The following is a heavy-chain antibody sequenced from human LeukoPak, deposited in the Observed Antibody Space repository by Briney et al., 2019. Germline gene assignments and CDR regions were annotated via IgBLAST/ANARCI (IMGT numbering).Heavy chain of an antibody. D-gene: IGHD3-16*01. V-gene: IGHV4-61*01. CDR2: IYYSGSS. CDR1: GGSVSSGIHY. CDR3: ARQLGAFDI. Sequence: PSETLSLTCTVSGGSVSSGIHYWSWIRQPPGKGLEWIGYIYYSGSSKYNPSLKSRVTISLDTSRNQFSLKLTSVTAADTAVYYCARQLGAFDIWGQGTMVTVSS. J-gene: IGHJ3*02.